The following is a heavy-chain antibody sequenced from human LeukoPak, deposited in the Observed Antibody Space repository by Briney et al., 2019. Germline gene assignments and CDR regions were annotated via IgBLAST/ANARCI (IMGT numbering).Heavy chain of an antibody. CDR3: ARPGWDGSGSYHY. D-gene: IGHD3-10*01. CDR2: INHSGNP. Sequence: SETLSLTCAVYGGSLSPYSWTWIRQPPGKGLEWIGEINHSGNPDYSPSLKSRVTISVDTSKNQFSLKLSSVTAADTAVYYCARPGWDGSGSYHYWGQGTLVTVSS. CDR1: GGSLSPYS. V-gene: IGHV4-34*01. J-gene: IGHJ4*02.